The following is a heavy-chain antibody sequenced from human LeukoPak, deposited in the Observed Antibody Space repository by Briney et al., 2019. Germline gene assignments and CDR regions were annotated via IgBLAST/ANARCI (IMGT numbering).Heavy chain of an antibody. D-gene: IGHD3-3*01. V-gene: IGHV3-53*01. CDR1: GFTVSSNY. CDR3: ARTVTIFGVVIISEGDNWFDP. J-gene: IGHJ5*02. CDR2: IYSGGST. Sequence: GGSLRLSCAASGFTVSSNYMSWVRQAPGKGLEWVSVIYSGGSTYYADSVKGRFTISRDNAKNSLYLQMNSLRAEDTAVYYCARTVTIFGVVIISEGDNWFDPWGQGTLVTVSS.